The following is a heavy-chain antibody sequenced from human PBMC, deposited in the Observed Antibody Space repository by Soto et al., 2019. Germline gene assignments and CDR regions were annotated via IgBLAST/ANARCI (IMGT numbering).Heavy chain of an antibody. CDR3: ARFVRSCSATTCSTRADV. J-gene: IGHJ6*02. CDR2: IYHSGTT. V-gene: IGHV4-38-2*01. Sequence: SETLSLTCGVSGYSISSGYYWSWIRQPPGKGLEWIGSIYHSGTTYYKPSLRSRVTMSVDTSKNQFSLKLRSVIVADTAVYHCARFVRSCSATTCSTRADVWGQGITVTVSS. D-gene: IGHD2-2*01. CDR1: GYSISSGYY.